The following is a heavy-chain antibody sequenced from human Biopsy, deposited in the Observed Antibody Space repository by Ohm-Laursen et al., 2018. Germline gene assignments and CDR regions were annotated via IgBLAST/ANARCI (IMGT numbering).Heavy chain of an antibody. CDR1: GVSITAYY. V-gene: IGHV4-59*08. CDR2: IYYRGNT. Sequence: SDTLSLTCTVSGVSITAYYWSWIRQAPGKGLEWIGNIYYRGNTNYSPSLKSRVTISLDTPKNQFSLKLNSVTATDTAVYYCARRLPLRGYAFDVWGQGTLVTVS. J-gene: IGHJ3*01. D-gene: IGHD3-10*01. CDR3: ARRLPLRGYAFDV.